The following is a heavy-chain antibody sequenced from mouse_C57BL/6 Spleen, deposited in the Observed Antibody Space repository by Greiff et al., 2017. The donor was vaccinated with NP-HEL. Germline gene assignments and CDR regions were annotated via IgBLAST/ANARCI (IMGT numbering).Heavy chain of an antibody. J-gene: IGHJ4*01. Sequence: VQLQQSGPELVKPGASVKISCKASGYSFTGYYMNWVKQSPEKSLEWIGEINPSTGGTTYNQKFKAKATLTVDKSSSTAYMQLKSLTSEDTAGYYCARGDAMDYWGQGTSVTVSS. CDR3: ARGDAMDY. V-gene: IGHV1-42*01. CDR2: INPSTGGT. CDR1: GYSFTGYY.